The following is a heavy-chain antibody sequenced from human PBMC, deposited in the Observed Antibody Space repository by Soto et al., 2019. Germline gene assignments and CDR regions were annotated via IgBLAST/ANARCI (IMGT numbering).Heavy chain of an antibody. J-gene: IGHJ5*02. Sequence: QVQLRESGPGLVKPSQALSLVCSVSGDSITSGGYYWTWLRPRPGKGLEWIGYIYFTGSAYYTPSLKSRMTMSVDTSKNQFSLRLSSVTAADTAFYYCARERVLRSGWFDPWGQGTLVTVSS. CDR1: GDSITSGGYY. D-gene: IGHD1-26*01. CDR2: IYFTGSA. V-gene: IGHV4-31*03. CDR3: ARERVLRSGWFDP.